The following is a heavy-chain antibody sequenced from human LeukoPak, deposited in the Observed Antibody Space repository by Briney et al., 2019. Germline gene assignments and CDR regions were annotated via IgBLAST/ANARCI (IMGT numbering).Heavy chain of an antibody. D-gene: IGHD5-18*01. Sequence: SETLSLTCTVSGGSISSRSYYWGWIRQPPGKGLEWIGEINHSGSTNYNPSLKSRVTISVDTSKNQFSLKLSSVTAADTAVYYCARKRGYSYGYPNDYWGQGTLVTVSS. CDR2: INHSGST. J-gene: IGHJ4*02. CDR3: ARKRGYSYGYPNDY. CDR1: GGSISSRSYY. V-gene: IGHV4-39*07.